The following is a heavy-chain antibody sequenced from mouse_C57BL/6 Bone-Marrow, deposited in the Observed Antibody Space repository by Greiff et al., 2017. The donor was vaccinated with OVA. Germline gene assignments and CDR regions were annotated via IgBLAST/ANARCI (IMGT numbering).Heavy chain of an antibody. D-gene: IGHD2-5*01. CDR1: GYTFTSYW. J-gene: IGHJ3*01. CDR3: AREVYYSNYVGFAY. CDR2: IDPSDSYT. V-gene: IGHV1-69*01. Sequence: QVQLQQPGAELVMPGASVKLSCKASGYTFTSYWMHWVKQRPGQGLEWIGEIDPSDSYTNYNQKFKGKSTLTVDKSSSTAYMQLSSLTSEDSAVYYCAREVYYSNYVGFAYWGQGTLVTVSA.